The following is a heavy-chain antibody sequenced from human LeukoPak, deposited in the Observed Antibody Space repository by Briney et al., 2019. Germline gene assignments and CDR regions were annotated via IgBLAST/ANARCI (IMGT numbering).Heavy chain of an antibody. CDR1: GGSISSSTW. D-gene: IGHD5-18*01. CDR3: ASVHTAMVTFDY. Sequence: SETLSLTCAVSGGSISSSTWWRCVRQPPGRGLEWIGEIYHSGSTNYNPSLKSRLTISVDKSKNQFSLKLTSVTAADTAVYYCASVHTAMVTFDYWGQGTLVTVSS. CDR2: IYHSGST. V-gene: IGHV4-4*02. J-gene: IGHJ4*02.